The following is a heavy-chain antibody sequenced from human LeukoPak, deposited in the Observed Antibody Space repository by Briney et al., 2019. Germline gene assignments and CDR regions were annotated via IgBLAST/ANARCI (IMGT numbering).Heavy chain of an antibody. CDR3: ARSATVTTIDY. CDR1: GSRFTSYW. V-gene: IGHV5-51*01. D-gene: IGHD4-17*01. CDR2: IYPGDSDT. J-gene: IGHJ4*02. Sequence: GAPLKISCKGSGSRFTSYWIGWVRQMPGKGLEWMGIIYPGDSDTRYSPSFQGQVIISADKSISTAYLQGSSLKASDTAMYYCARSATVTTIDYWVQGTLVTVSS.